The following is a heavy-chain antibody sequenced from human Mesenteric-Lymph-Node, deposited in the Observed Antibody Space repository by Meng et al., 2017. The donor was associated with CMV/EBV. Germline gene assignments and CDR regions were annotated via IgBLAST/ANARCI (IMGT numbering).Heavy chain of an antibody. Sequence: GESLKISCAASGFTFSSYWMSWVRQAPGKGLEWVANIKQDGSEKYYVDSVKGRFTISRDNAKNSLYLQMNSLRAEDTAVYYCARDNRHSSSWYYYYGMDVWGQGTTVTISS. CDR3: ARDNRHSSSWYYYYGMDV. D-gene: IGHD6-13*01. J-gene: IGHJ6*02. V-gene: IGHV3-7*01. CDR1: GFTFSSYW. CDR2: IKQDGSEK.